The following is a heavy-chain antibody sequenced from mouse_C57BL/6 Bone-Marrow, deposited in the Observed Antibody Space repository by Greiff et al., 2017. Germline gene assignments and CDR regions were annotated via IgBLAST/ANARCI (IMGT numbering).Heavy chain of an antibody. CDR3: TLPEMDD. V-gene: IGHV14-4*01. J-gene: IGHJ4*01. CDR2: IDPDNGDT. CDR1: GFNIKDYY. Sequence: EVQLQQSGAELVKPGASVKLSCTASGFNIKDYYMHWVKQRPDQGLEWIGRIDPDNGDTEYASKFQGKATITAGTSSNTAYLQLSSLTSEDTAVYCCTLPEMDDWGKGTSVTVSS.